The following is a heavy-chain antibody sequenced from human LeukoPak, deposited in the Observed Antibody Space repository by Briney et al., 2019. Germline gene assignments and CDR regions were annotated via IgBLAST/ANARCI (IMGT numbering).Heavy chain of an antibody. D-gene: IGHD3-22*01. J-gene: IGHJ4*02. Sequence: ASVKVSCKASGGTFSSYAISWVRQAPGQGLEWMGRIIPILGIANYAQKFQGRVTITADKSTSTAYMELSSLRSEDTAVYYWARDSTYYYDSSGYPWDYWGQGTLVTVSS. CDR2: IIPILGIA. CDR3: ARDSTYYYDSSGYPWDY. CDR1: GGTFSSYA. V-gene: IGHV1-69*04.